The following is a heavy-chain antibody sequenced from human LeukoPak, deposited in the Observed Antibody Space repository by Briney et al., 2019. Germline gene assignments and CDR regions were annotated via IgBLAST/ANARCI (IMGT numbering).Heavy chain of an antibody. Sequence: GESLKISCKGSEYSFATYWIGWVRQMPGQGLEWMGIIFPGDSDTRYSPSFQGQVTISADKSISTAYLQWSSLRASDTAIFYCARRDGFKYDYWGQGTLVTVSS. D-gene: IGHD5-24*01. V-gene: IGHV5-51*01. CDR2: IFPGDSDT. J-gene: IGHJ4*02. CDR1: EYSFATYW. CDR3: ARRDGFKYDY.